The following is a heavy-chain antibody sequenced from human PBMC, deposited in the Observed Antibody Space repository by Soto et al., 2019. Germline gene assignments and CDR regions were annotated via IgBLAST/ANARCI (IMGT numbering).Heavy chain of an antibody. Sequence: QVQLVQSGAEVKKPGASVKVSCKASGYTFTSYGISWVRQAPGQGLEWMGWISAYNGNTNYAQKLPGRVTMTTDTSTSTAYMERRSLRSDDTDVYYCASDLRYGYYVLFDYWGQGTLVTVSS. CDR1: GYTFTSYG. J-gene: IGHJ4*02. CDR2: ISAYNGNT. V-gene: IGHV1-18*01. CDR3: ASDLRYGYYVLFDY. D-gene: IGHD4-17*01.